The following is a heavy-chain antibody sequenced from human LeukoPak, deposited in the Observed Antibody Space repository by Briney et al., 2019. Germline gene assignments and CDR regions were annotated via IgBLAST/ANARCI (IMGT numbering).Heavy chain of an antibody. J-gene: IGHJ4*02. CDR2: INHSGST. CDR3: ARGYGSGSYFVY. D-gene: IGHD3-10*01. CDR1: GGSFSTYY. V-gene: IGHV4-34*01. Sequence: SETLSLTCAVYGGSFSTYYWSWVRQAPGKGLEWIGEINHSGSTNQNPSLKSRVTISIDTSKNQFSLKLSSVTAADTAVYYCARGYGSGSYFVYWGQGTLVTVSS.